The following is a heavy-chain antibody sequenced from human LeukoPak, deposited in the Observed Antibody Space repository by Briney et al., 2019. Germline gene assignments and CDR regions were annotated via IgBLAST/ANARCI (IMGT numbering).Heavy chain of an antibody. J-gene: IGHJ4*02. CDR3: AKGTGYSGYDGIDY. Sequence: GGSLRLSCAASGFTFSSYWMSWVRQAPGKGLEWVANIKQDGSEKYYVDSVKGRFTISRDNSKNTLYLQMNSLRAEDTAVYYCAKGTGYSGYDGIDYWGQGTLVTVSS. V-gene: IGHV3-7*03. CDR1: GFTFSSYW. CDR2: IKQDGSEK. D-gene: IGHD5-12*01.